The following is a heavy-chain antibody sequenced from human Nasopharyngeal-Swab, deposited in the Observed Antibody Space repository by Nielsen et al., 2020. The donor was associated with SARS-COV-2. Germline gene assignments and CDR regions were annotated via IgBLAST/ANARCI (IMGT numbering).Heavy chain of an antibody. D-gene: IGHD3-22*01. CDR2: ISGSGGST. CDR3: ARDIDSSGYSGYWYFDL. CDR1: GFTFSDYY. Sequence: GGSLRLSCAASGFTFSDYYMNWIRQAPGKGLEWVSAISGSGGSTYYADSVKGRFTISRDNSKNTLYLQMNSLRAEDTAVYYCARDIDSSGYSGYWYFDLWGRGTLVTVSS. V-gene: IGHV3-23*01. J-gene: IGHJ2*01.